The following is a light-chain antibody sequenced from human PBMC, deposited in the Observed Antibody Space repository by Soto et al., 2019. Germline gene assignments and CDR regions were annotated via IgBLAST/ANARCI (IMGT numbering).Light chain of an antibody. CDR1: QGVSTF. V-gene: IGKV1-39*01. CDR2: AAS. Sequence: DIQVTQSPSSLSASVGDRVTITCRTRQGVSTFLNWYRQKPGEAPKLLIYAASTLHSGVPSRFSGSGSETDFTLTINSLQPEDFATYYCQQTYISPGTFGQGTKVEIK. CDR3: QQTYISPGT. J-gene: IGKJ2*01.